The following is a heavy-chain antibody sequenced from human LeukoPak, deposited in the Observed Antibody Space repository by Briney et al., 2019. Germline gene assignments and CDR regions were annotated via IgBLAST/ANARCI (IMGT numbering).Heavy chain of an antibody. CDR1: GFTFSSYS. D-gene: IGHD1-26*01. J-gene: IGHJ4*02. V-gene: IGHV3-21*01. CDR2: ISSSSSYI. Sequence: GGSLRLSCAASGFTFSSYSMNWVRQAPGKGLEWVSSISSSSSYIYYADSVKGRFTISRDNAKNSLYPQMNSLRAEDTAVYYCARDLGGATRGVDYWGQGTLVTVSS. CDR3: ARDLGGATRGVDY.